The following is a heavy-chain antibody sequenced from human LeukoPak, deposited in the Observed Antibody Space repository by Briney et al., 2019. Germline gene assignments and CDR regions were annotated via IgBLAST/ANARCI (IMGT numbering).Heavy chain of an antibody. J-gene: IGHJ5*02. CDR3: ARDHHNWES. Sequence: PGGSLRLSCAASGFTFSSYSMNWVRQAPGKGLEWVSFISSSNSTIYYAESVKGRFTISRDNAKNSLYLQMNSLRAEDTAVYYCARDHHNWESWGQGTLVTVSS. CDR2: ISSSNSTI. V-gene: IGHV3-48*01. CDR1: GFTFSSYS. D-gene: IGHD1-20*01.